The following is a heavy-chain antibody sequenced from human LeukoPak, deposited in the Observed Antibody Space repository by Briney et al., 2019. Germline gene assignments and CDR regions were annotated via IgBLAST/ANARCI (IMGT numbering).Heavy chain of an antibody. J-gene: IGHJ4*02. D-gene: IGHD6-6*01. CDR1: GGSISSSSHY. Sequence: KPSETLSLTCTVSGGSISSSSHYWGWIRQPPGKGLEWIGSIYYSGSTYYNPSPKSRVTISVDTSKNQFSLKLSSVTAADTAVYYCARHLVGIAARAQEFDYWGQGTLVTVSS. V-gene: IGHV4-39*01. CDR3: ARHLVGIAARAQEFDY. CDR2: IYYSGST.